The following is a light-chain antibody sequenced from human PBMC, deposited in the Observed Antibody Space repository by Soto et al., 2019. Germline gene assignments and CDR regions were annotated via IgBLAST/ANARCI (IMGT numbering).Light chain of an antibody. CDR3: QLSDSSLT. CDR2: AAS. V-gene: IGKV1-12*01. J-gene: IGKJ5*01. CDR1: QGISSW. Sequence: FQMPQSPSSVSASVGDRVTVTCRASQGISSWLAWYQQRPGKAPRLLIYAASSVQGGVPSRFSGSGSGTDFTLTISSLQPEDFATYYCQLSDSSLTFGQGTRLEIK.